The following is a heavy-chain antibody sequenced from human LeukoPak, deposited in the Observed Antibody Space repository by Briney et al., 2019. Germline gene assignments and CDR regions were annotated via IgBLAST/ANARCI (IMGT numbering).Heavy chain of an antibody. CDR3: ARGGDYGDYVPFDY. J-gene: IGHJ4*02. CDR1: GGSISSGGYS. D-gene: IGHD4-17*01. V-gene: IGHV4-30-2*01. Sequence: PSQTLSLTCAVSGGSISSGGYSWSWIRQPPGKGLEWIGYIYHSGSTYYNPSLKSRVTISVDRSKNQFSLKLSSVTAADTAVYYCARGGDYGDYVPFDYWGQGNLVTVSS. CDR2: IYHSGST.